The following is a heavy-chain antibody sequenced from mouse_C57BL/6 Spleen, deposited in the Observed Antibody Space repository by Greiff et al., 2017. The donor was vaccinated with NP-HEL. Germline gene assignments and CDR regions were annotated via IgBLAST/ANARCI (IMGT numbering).Heavy chain of an antibody. Sequence: VQLQQPGAELVKPGASVKMSCKASGYTFTSYWITWVKPRPGQGLEWIGDIYPGSGSTNYNEKFKSKATLTVDTSSSTAYMQLSSLTSEDSAVYYCARRGLHYAMDYWGQGTSVTVSS. D-gene: IGHD2-4*01. CDR3: ARRGLHYAMDY. CDR1: GYTFTSYW. CDR2: IYPGSGST. V-gene: IGHV1-55*01. J-gene: IGHJ4*01.